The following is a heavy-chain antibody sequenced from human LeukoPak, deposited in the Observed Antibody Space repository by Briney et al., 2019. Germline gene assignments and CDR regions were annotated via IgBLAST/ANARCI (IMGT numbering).Heavy chain of an antibody. V-gene: IGHV4-39*01. CDR1: SGSFTTNSFF. J-gene: IGHJ6*03. CDR3: ARLDHGGYRDGAYFYYYMDV. D-gene: IGHD5-24*01. Sequence: PSETLSLTCTVSSGSFTTNSFFWGWIRQPPGGGLEWIGSVYYSGTTYYSPSLKSRVTISVNMSNKQFSLRLKSVTAADTAVYYCARLDHGGYRDGAYFYYYMDVWGNGTTVTVSS. CDR2: VYYSGTT.